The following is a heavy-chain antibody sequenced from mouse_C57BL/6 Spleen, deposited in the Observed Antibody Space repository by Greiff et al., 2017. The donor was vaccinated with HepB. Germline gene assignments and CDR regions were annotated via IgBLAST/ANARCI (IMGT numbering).Heavy chain of an antibody. J-gene: IGHJ3*01. Sequence: QVQLQQSGAELLKPGASVKLSCTATGYTFTGYWIEWVKQRPGHGLEWIGEILPGSGSTNYNEKFKGKATLAADTSSNTAYMQLSSLKTEDSAIYYCARRGYDHVFAYWGQGTLVTVSA. V-gene: IGHV1-9*01. CDR3: ARRGYDHVFAY. CDR1: GYTFTGYW. D-gene: IGHD2-4*01. CDR2: ILPGSGST.